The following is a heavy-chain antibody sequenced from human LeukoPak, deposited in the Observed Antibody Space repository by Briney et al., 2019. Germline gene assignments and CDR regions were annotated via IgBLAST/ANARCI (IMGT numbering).Heavy chain of an antibody. J-gene: IGHJ4*02. CDR2: IYPGDSDT. D-gene: IGHD3-10*01. Sequence: GESLKISCKGSGYSFTSYWIAWVRQMPGKGLEWMGIIYPGDSDTRYSPSFQGQVTISADKSISTAYLQWSSLKASDTAMYYCARPYGSGSYLYYFDSWGQGTLVTVSS. CDR1: GYSFTSYW. V-gene: IGHV5-51*01. CDR3: ARPYGSGSYLYYFDS.